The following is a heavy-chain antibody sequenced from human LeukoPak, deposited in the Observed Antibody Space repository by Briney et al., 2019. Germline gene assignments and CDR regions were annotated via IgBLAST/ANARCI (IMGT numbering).Heavy chain of an antibody. V-gene: IGHV3-11*03. D-gene: IGHD1-1*01. Sequence: GGSLRLSCAASGFSFSDCYMNWIRQAPGKGLEWVSYISSSSGYTNYADSVKGRFTISRDNAKNSLYLQMDSLRAEDTAVYYCARSKRGYPYYFEYWGQGTLVTASS. CDR1: GFSFSDCY. CDR3: ARSKRGYPYYFEY. J-gene: IGHJ4*02. CDR2: ISSSSGYT.